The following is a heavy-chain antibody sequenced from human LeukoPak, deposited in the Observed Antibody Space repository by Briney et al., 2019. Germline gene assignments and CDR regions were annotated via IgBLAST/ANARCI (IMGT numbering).Heavy chain of an antibody. Sequence: SETLSLTCTVSGGSISPYYWTWIRHPPGKRLEWLGDIYYTGSTNYNPSLKNRVTISVDTSNNQFSLKLTSMTAADTAVYYCARSSTPIYAFEIWGQGTGVTVSS. D-gene: IGHD2/OR15-2a*01. CDR1: GGSISPYY. CDR2: IYYTGST. V-gene: IGHV4-59*01. CDR3: ARSSTPIYAFEI. J-gene: IGHJ3*02.